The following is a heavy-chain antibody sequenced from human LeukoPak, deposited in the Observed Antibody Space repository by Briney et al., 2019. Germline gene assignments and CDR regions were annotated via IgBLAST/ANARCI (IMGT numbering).Heavy chain of an antibody. J-gene: IGHJ4*02. Sequence: GGSLRLSCAASGFTFSSYAMHWVRQAPGKGLEWVAVISYDGSNKYYADSVKGRFTISRDNSKNTLYLQMNSLRAEDTAAYYCVRDQQWELLRSYDYWGQGTLVTVSS. V-gene: IGHV3-30*04. D-gene: IGHD1-26*01. CDR3: VRDQQWELLRSYDY. CDR2: ISYDGSNK. CDR1: GFTFSSYA.